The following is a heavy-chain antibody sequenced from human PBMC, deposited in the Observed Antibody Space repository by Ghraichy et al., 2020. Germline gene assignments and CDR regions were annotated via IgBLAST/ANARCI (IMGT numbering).Heavy chain of an antibody. CDR2: VIPMFGEA. CDR1: GGTFSKWP. J-gene: IGHJ1*01. CDR3: ARGGQYVDTPLDGGLDFPGN. Sequence: SVKVSCKASGGTFSKWPINWVRQAPGQGLEWMGGVIPMFGEAKYAQKFRGRVTITADESTRTGYMELKRLKSDDTAVYSCARGGQYVDTPLDGGLDFPGNWGQGTLVTVSS. D-gene: IGHD5-18*01. V-gene: IGHV1-69*13.